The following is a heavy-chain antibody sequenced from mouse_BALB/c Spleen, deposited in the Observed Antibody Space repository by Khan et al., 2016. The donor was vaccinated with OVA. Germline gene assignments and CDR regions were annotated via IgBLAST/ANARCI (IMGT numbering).Heavy chain of an antibody. CDR1: GYIFPSYW. D-gene: IGHD3-2*02. CDR3: AREEALYYFDY. Sequence: QVQLKQSGTELVRPGASVKLSCKTSGYIFPSYWIHWVKQRSGQGLEWIARIYPGTGNTYYSEKFNGKASLTADKSSSTAYMHLSSLKSEDSAVYCCAREEALYYFDYWGQGTTLTVSS. V-gene: IGHV1-76*01. CDR2: IYPGTGNT. J-gene: IGHJ2*01.